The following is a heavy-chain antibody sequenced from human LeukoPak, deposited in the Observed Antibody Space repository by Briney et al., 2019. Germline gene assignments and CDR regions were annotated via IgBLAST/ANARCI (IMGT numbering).Heavy chain of an antibody. CDR1: GFTFSSYE. CDR2: ISSSGSTI. D-gene: IGHD5-18*01. CDR3: ARAVSYGYYFDY. Sequence: GGSLRLSCAASGFTFSSYEMNWVRQAPGKGLEWVSYISSSGSTIYYADSVKGRFTISRDNAKNSLYLQMNSPRAEDTAVYYCARAVSYGYYFDYWGQGTLVTVSS. V-gene: IGHV3-48*03. J-gene: IGHJ4*02.